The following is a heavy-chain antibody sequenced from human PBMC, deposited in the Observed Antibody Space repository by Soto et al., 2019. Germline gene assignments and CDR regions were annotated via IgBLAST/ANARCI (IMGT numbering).Heavy chain of an antibody. D-gene: IGHD6-13*01. CDR1: CRSIRSINW. Sequence: PSVTLSLTCALHCRSIRSINWWIWVGHPPGKGLEWIGEIYHSGSTNYNPSLKSRVTISVDTSKNQFSLTLSSVTAADTAVYYCARRERAAGTDWRFDPWGQGTLVTVS. V-gene: IGHV4-4*02. CDR3: ARRERAAGTDWRFDP. CDR2: IYHSGST. J-gene: IGHJ5*02.